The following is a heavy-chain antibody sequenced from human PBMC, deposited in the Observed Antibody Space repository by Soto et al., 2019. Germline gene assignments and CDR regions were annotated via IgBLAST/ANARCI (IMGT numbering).Heavy chain of an antibody. Sequence: QVQLVASGGGVVQPGRSLSLSCAASGFTFSSYGMHWVRQAPGKGLDWVAVIWYDGSNKYYADSVKGRFTISRDNSKNTLYLQMNSMRAEDTAVYYCAREATVTSFDYCGQGTLVTVSS. CDR2: IWYDGSNK. D-gene: IGHD4-17*01. V-gene: IGHV3-33*01. J-gene: IGHJ4*02. CDR1: GFTFSSYG. CDR3: AREATVTSFDY.